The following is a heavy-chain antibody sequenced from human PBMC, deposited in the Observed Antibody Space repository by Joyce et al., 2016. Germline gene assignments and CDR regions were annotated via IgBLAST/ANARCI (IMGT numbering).Heavy chain of an antibody. Sequence: QVQLQESGPGLVKPSQTLSLTCTVSGGSVSGGAYYWTWIRQHPGKGLEWSGYIYSSGGTYYNPSLKSRVTILVHTSKNQFSLKLSSVTAADTAVYYCARGAYYGSSGFPDFDYWGQGTLVTVSS. CDR1: GGSVSGGAYY. D-gene: IGHD3-22*01. V-gene: IGHV4-31*03. CDR3: ARGAYYGSSGFPDFDY. J-gene: IGHJ4*02. CDR2: IYSSGGT.